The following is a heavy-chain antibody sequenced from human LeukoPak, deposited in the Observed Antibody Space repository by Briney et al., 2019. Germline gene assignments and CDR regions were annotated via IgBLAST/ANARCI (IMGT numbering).Heavy chain of an antibody. V-gene: IGHV3-21*01. CDR2: ISSSSSYI. CDR3: AREDRRDGYNFEDY. J-gene: IGHJ4*02. D-gene: IGHD5-24*01. Sequence: GGSLRLSCAASGFTFSSYSMNWVRQAPGKGLEWVSSISSSSSYIYYADSVKGRFTISRDNAKNSLYLQMNSLRAEDTAVYYCAREDRRDGYNFEDYWGQGTLVTVSS. CDR1: GFTFSSYS.